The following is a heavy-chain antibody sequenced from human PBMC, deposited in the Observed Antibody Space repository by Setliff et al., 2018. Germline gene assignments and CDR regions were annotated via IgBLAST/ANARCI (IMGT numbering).Heavy chain of an antibody. Sequence: GGSLRLSCAASGFTLDSYEFNWVRQAPGKGLEWVSYISSSGTAIYYVDSVKGRFTISRDNARNSLYLQMNSLRVEDTAIYYCARDVVSGWYRRNNYFGMDVWGQGTTVTVSS. CDR3: ARDVVSGWYRRNNYFGMDV. D-gene: IGHD6-19*01. CDR1: GFTLDSYE. V-gene: IGHV3-48*03. J-gene: IGHJ6*01. CDR2: ISSSGTAI.